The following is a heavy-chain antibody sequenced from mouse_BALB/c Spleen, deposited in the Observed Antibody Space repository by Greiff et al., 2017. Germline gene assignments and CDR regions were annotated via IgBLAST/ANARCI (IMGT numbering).Heavy chain of an antibody. CDR2: INPSNGRT. CDR1: GYTFTSYY. J-gene: IGHJ3*01. V-gene: IGHV1S81*02. CDR3: ARSRVWFAY. Sequence: QVQLQQPGAELVKPGASVKLSCKASGYTFTSYYMYWVKQRPGQGLEWIGEINPSNGRTNYNEKFKSKATLTVDKSSSTAYMQLSSLTSEDSAVYYCARSRVWFAYWGQGTLVTVSA. D-gene: IGHD3-1*01.